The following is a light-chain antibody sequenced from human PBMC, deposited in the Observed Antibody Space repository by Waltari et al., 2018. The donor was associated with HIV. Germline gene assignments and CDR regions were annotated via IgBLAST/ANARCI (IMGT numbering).Light chain of an antibody. CDR2: KAS. CDR1: QNISSW. Sequence: DIQMTQSPSTLSASVGDRVPITCRASQNISSWLAWYKQKPGKAPKLLISKASTLESGVPSRCSGSGSGTEFTLTISSLQPDDFATYYCQQYNSYWTFGQGTKVEIK. J-gene: IGKJ1*01. CDR3: QQYNSYWT. V-gene: IGKV1-5*03.